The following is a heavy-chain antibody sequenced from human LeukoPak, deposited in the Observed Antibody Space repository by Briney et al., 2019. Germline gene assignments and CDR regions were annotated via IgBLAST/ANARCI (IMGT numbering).Heavy chain of an antibody. CDR2: ISGSGGST. Sequence: PGGTLRLSCAASGFTFSSHGMSWVRQAPGKGLEWVSTISGSGGSTYYADSVKGRFTISRDNSKNTLYLQMNSLRAEDTAVYYCAREVTTVAWHGPFDYWGQGTLVTVSS. CDR1: GFTFSSHG. J-gene: IGHJ4*02. CDR3: AREVTTVAWHGPFDY. D-gene: IGHD1-1*01. V-gene: IGHV3-23*01.